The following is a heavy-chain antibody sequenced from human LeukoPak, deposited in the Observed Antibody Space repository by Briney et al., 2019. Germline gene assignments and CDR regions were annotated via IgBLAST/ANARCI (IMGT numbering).Heavy chain of an antibody. V-gene: IGHV3-7*01. CDR2: IRKDGSEK. D-gene: IGHD5-18*01. CDR3: ARDLSGIAGYTYGRGIDY. CDR1: GFTFSSHW. Sequence: GGSLRLSCAASGFTFSSHWMSWVRQAPGKGLEWVANIRKDGSEKYYVDAVKGRFTISRDNAKTSLYLQMNSLRAEDTAVYYCARDLSGIAGYTYGRGIDYWGQGTLVTVSS. J-gene: IGHJ4*02.